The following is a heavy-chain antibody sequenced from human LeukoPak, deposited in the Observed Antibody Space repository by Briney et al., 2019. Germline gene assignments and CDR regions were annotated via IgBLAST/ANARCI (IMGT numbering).Heavy chain of an antibody. CDR3: ATDLTVTTHY. CDR2: ISGSGGST. J-gene: IGHJ4*02. V-gene: IGHV3-23*01. D-gene: IGHD4-17*01. Sequence: GGSLRLSCAASGFIFSNDAMHWVRQAPGKGLEWVSAISGSGGSTYYTDSVKGRFTISRDNSKNTLYLQMNSLRAEDTAVYYCATDLTVTTHYWGQGTLVTVSS. CDR1: GFIFSNDA.